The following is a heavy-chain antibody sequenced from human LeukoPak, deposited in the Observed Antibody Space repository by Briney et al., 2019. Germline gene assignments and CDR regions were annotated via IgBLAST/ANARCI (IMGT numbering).Heavy chain of an antibody. J-gene: IGHJ4*02. V-gene: IGHV3-30*04. CDR1: GFTFDNYA. D-gene: IGHD3-16*01. Sequence: GGSLRLSCAPSGFTFDNYAMHWVRQAPGKGLEWVALISYDGGNIYYADSVQGRFTISRDNSKNTLYLQMNNLKPEDTAVYYCARDPPFGRGWSQNYFGHWGQGTPVTVSS. CDR2: ISYDGGNI. CDR3: ARDPPFGRGWSQNYFGH.